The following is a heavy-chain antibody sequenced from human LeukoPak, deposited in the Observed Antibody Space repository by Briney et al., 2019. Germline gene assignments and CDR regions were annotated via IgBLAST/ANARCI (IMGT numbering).Heavy chain of an antibody. V-gene: IGHV1-18*01. CDR1: GYTFTRYG. CDR3: AREPKDYDFWSGETADFDY. J-gene: IGHJ4*02. CDR2: ISAYNGNT. Sequence: GASVKVSCKASGYTFTRYGISWVRQAPGQWLEWMGWISAYNGNTNYAQKLQGRVTMTTDTSTSTAYMELRSLRSDDTAVYYCAREPKDYDFWSGETADFDYWGQGTLVTVSS. D-gene: IGHD3-3*01.